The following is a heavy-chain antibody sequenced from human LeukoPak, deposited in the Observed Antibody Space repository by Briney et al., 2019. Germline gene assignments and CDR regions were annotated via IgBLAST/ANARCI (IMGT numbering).Heavy chain of an antibody. CDR1: GDTFTGYY. Sequence: ASVTHSFMASGDTFTGYYMHWVRQAPGQGLEWMGWINPNSGGTNYAQKFQGRVTMTRDTSISTAYMELRRLRSDDTAVYYCARDRAGSGYLTLDYWGQGTLVTVSS. V-gene: IGHV1-2*02. CDR3: ARDRAGSGYLTLDY. D-gene: IGHD3-22*01. CDR2: INPNSGGT. J-gene: IGHJ4*02.